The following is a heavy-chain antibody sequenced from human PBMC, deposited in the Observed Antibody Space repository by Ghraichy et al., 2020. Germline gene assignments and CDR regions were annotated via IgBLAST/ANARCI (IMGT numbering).Heavy chain of an antibody. D-gene: IGHD2-21*01. J-gene: IGHJ6*02. CDR1: GFTFDDYA. CDR3: AKDIFPSSGAVIPKSYYGMDV. Sequence: GGSLRLSCAASGFTFDDYAMHWVRQPPGKGLEWVSLITGDGGTTYSADSVRGRFTISRDNSKDSLYLQMNSLRTEDTALYYCAKDIFPSSGAVIPKSYYGMDVWGQGATVTVSS. V-gene: IGHV3-43*02. CDR2: ITGDGGTT.